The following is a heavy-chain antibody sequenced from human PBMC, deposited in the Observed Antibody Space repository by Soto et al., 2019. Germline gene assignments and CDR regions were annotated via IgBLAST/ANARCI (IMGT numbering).Heavy chain of an antibody. CDR2: INHSGST. CDR3: GGVVDAALVVYYYYYYLDV. Sequence: QVQLQQWGAGLLKPSETLSLTCAVYGGSFSGYYWSWIRQPPGKGLEWIGEINHSGSTNYNPSLNNRVTRLVEASKNHFSLQLRSLTTAAKAVYYCGGVVDAALVVYYYYYYLDVWGKGTTVTVSS. D-gene: IGHD5-18*01. J-gene: IGHJ6*03. V-gene: IGHV4-34*01. CDR1: GGSFSGYY.